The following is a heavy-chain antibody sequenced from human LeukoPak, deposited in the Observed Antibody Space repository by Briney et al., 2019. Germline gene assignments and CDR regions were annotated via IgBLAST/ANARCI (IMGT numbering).Heavy chain of an antibody. CDR2: MSPNSGNT. Sequence: ASVKVSCKXSGYTFTSYDINWVRQATRQGLEWMGYMSPNSGNTGYSQKFQGRVTMTRNTSINTAYMELSSLRSEDTAVYYCARGMTQCMDVWGKGTTVTVSS. V-gene: IGHV1-8*01. CDR3: ARGMTQCMDV. J-gene: IGHJ6*03. CDR1: GYTFTSYD. D-gene: IGHD3-16*01.